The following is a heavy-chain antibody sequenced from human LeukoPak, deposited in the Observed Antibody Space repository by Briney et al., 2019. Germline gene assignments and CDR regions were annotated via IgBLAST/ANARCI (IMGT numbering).Heavy chain of an antibody. D-gene: IGHD5-12*01. J-gene: IGHJ4*02. CDR3: ARARRDGYNFRYFDY. Sequence: SETLSLTCAVYGGSFSGYYWSWIRQPPGKGLEWIGYIYYSGSTNYNPSLKSRVTISVDTSKNQFSLKLSSVTAADTAVYYCARARRDGYNFRYFDYWGQGTLVTVSS. CDR2: IYYSGST. CDR1: GGSFSGYY. V-gene: IGHV4-59*01.